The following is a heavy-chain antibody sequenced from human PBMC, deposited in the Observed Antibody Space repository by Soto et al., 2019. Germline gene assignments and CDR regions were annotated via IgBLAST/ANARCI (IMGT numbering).Heavy chain of an antibody. D-gene: IGHD2-2*01. CDR1: GYTFTSYD. J-gene: IGHJ6*03. CDR2: MNPNSGNT. Sequence: ASVKVSCKASGYTFTSYDINWVRQATEQGLEWMGWMNPNSGNTGYAQKFQGRVTMTRNTSISTAYMELSSLRSEDTAAYYCARVSRRGPGYCSSTSCPNGYYYYYMDVWGKGTTVTVSS. V-gene: IGHV1-8*01. CDR3: ARVSRRGPGYCSSTSCPNGYYYYYMDV.